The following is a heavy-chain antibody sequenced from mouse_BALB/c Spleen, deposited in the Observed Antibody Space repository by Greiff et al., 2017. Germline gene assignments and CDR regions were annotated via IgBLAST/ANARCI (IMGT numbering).Heavy chain of an antibody. J-gene: IGHJ2*01. CDR2: ISTYYGDA. Sequence: QVHVKQSGAELVRPGVSVKISCKGSGYTFADYAMHWVKQSHAKSLEWIGVISTYYGDASYNQKFKGKATMTVDKSSSTAYMELARLTSEDSAIYYCARGFYFDYWGQGTTLTVSS. CDR1: GYTFADYA. V-gene: IGHV1S137*01. CDR3: ARGFYFDY.